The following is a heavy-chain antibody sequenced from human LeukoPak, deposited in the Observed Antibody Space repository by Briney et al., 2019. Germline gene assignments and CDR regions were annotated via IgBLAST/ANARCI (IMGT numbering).Heavy chain of an antibody. CDR2: IINSDGTT. D-gene: IGHD3-16*02. CDR3: AKDRGSGMYYDYVWGSYRPKHFDY. V-gene: IGHV3-23*01. CDR1: GFTFSSYI. J-gene: IGHJ4*02. Sequence: GGSLRLSCAASGFTFSSYIMTWVRQAPGKGLEWVSTIINSDGTTYYADSVRGRLTISRDNYKNTLYLQMNSLRAEDTALYYCAKDRGSGMYYDYVWGSYRPKHFDYWGQGTLVTVSS.